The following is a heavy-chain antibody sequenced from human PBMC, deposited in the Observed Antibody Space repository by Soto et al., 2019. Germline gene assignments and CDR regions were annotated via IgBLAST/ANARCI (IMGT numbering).Heavy chain of an antibody. CDR3: APSDSCGYYYE. Sequence: QLQLQESGPGLVKPSETLSLTCTVSGGSISSSSYYWGWIRQPPGKGLEWIGSIYYSGSTYYNPSLKSRVTISVDTSKNQFSLKLSSVTAADTAVYYCAPSDSCGYYYEGGQGTLVTVSS. J-gene: IGHJ4*02. D-gene: IGHD3-22*01. CDR1: GGSISSSSYY. CDR2: IYYSGST. V-gene: IGHV4-39*01.